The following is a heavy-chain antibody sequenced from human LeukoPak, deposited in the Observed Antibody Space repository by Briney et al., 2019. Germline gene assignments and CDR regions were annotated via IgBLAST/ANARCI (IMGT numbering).Heavy chain of an antibody. V-gene: IGHV3-21*04. CDR3: ATRLPTMIVGYFDY. CDR1: GFTFSSYS. CDR2: ISSSSSYI. J-gene: IGHJ4*02. Sequence: GGSLRLSCAASGFTFSSYSMNWVRQAPGKGLEWVSSISSSSSYIYYADSVKGRFTISRDNSKNTLYLQMNSLRAEDTAVYYCATRLPTMIVGYFDYWGQGTLVTVSS. D-gene: IGHD3-22*01.